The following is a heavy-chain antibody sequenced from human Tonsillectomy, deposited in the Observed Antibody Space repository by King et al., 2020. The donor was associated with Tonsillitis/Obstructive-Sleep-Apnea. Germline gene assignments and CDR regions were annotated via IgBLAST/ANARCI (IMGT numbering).Heavy chain of an antibody. J-gene: IGHJ1*01. Sequence: QLQESGPGLVKPSEPLSLTCTVSGGSISSYYWSWIRQPPGKGLEWIGYIYYSGSTNYNPSLKSRVTISVDTSKNQFSLKLSSVTAADTAVYYCARPYCSSTSCYGYFQHWGQGTLVTVSS. CDR1: GGSISSYY. CDR3: ARPYCSSTSCYGYFQH. V-gene: IGHV4-59*08. CDR2: IYYSGST. D-gene: IGHD2-2*01.